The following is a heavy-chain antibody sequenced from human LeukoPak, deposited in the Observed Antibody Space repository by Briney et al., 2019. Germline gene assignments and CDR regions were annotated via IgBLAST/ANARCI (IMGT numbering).Heavy chain of an antibody. V-gene: IGHV4-31*03. CDR2: IYYSGST. CDR1: GGSISSGGYY. CDR3: ATRGSPPVGGPTSFDY. Sequence: SETLSLTCTVSGGSISSGGYYWSWIRQHPGKGLEWIGYIYYSGSTYYNPSLKSRVTISVDTSKNQFSLKLSSVTAADTAVYYCATRGSPPVGGPTSFDYWGQGTLATVSS. D-gene: IGHD3-16*01. J-gene: IGHJ4*02.